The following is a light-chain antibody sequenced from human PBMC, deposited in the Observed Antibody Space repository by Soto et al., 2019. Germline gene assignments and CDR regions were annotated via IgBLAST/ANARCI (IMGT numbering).Light chain of an antibody. CDR2: EVS. CDR1: SSDVGGYNY. J-gene: IGLJ1*01. V-gene: IGLV2-14*01. CDR3: SSYTSSSTYV. Sequence: QSALTQPASVSGSPGQSITISCTGTSSDVGGYNYVSWSQQHPGKAPQLMIYEVSNRPSGVSNRFSGSQSGNTASLTISGLQAEDEADYYCSSYTSSSTYVFGTGTKLTVL.